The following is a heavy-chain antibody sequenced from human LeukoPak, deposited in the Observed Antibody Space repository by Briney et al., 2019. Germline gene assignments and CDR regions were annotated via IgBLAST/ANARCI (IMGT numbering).Heavy chain of an antibody. CDR3: VKGVVVVPTAPLDY. D-gene: IGHD2-2*01. V-gene: IGHV3-64D*09. Sequence: TGGSLRLSCSASGFIFSSHAMHWVSQAPGKGLEYVSAISSNGGSTFHADSVKGRFTISRDNSKNTLYLQMSSLRTEDTAVYYCVKGVVVVPTAPLDYWGQGTLVTVSS. CDR1: GFIFSSHA. CDR2: ISSNGGST. J-gene: IGHJ4*02.